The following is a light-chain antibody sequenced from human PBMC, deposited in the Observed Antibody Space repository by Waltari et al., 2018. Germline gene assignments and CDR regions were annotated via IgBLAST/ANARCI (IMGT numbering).Light chain of an antibody. CDR1: SSDVGGYNY. Sequence: QSALTQPASVSGSPGQPITISCTGTSSDVGGYNYVSWYQQHPGKAPKLMIHDVSKRPSGVSNRFSGSKSGNTASLTISGLQAEDEADYYCSSYTSSSTFLYVFGTGTKVTVL. CDR2: DVS. J-gene: IGLJ1*01. CDR3: SSYTSSSTFLYV. V-gene: IGLV2-14*01.